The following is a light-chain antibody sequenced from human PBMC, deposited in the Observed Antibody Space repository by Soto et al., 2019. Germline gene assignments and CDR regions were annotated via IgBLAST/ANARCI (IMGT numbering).Light chain of an antibody. CDR1: QSVGDH. CDR3: QQRSKWRT. V-gene: IGKV3-11*01. CDR2: DAS. Sequence: EIVLTQSPATLSLSPGERATLSCRASQSVGDHLAWYQQRPGQAPRLLIYDASNRATGIPGRFSGSGSGTDFTLTISSLEPEDFAVYYCQQRSKWRTFGQGTRLEI. J-gene: IGKJ5*01.